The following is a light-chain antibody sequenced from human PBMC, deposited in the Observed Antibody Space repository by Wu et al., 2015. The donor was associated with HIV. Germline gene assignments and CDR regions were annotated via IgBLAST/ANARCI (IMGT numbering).Light chain of an antibody. J-gene: IGKJ5*01. Sequence: EIQMTQSPSSLSASVGDRVTITCRASQSISTYLNWYQQKPGKAPQLLIYYASSLQSGVPSRFSGSGSGTDFSLTISSLQPEDFATYYCQQGYSTPITFAQGTRLEIK. V-gene: IGKV1-39*01. CDR3: QQGYSTPIT. CDR2: YAS. CDR1: QSISTY.